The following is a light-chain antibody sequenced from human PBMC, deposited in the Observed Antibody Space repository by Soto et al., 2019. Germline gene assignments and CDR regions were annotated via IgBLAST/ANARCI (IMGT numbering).Light chain of an antibody. CDR3: QQSYSAPLT. Sequence: DIQMTQSPSSLSASVGDRVTITCRASQSITTNLNWYRQKPGKAPKLLIYAASSLQSGVPSRFSGSGSETEFTLSISRLQPEDFATYFCQQSYSAPLTFGGGTKVEIK. CDR1: QSITTN. CDR2: AAS. J-gene: IGKJ4*02. V-gene: IGKV1-39*01.